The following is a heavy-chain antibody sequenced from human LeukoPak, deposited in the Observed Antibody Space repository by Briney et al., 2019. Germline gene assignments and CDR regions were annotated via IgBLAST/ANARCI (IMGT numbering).Heavy chain of an antibody. CDR3: AKDSYSKGDF. CDR1: GFTFSSYA. D-gene: IGHD6-13*01. J-gene: IGHJ4*02. Sequence: GGSLRLSCAASGFTFSSYAMHWVRQAPGKGLEWVANIKNDGAVKNYVDSVKGRFTISRDNAKNSLYLQMNSLRAEDTAVYYCAKDSYSKGDFWGQGVLVTVSS. V-gene: IGHV3-7*01. CDR2: IKNDGAVK.